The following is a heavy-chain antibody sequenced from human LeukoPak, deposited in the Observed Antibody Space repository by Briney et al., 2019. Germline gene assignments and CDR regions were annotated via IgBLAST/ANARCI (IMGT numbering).Heavy chain of an antibody. CDR3: ANPYTYDTLAFDI. D-gene: IGHD3-16*01. CDR2: ISYDGSNK. Sequence: GGSLRLSCAASGFTFSSYGMHWVRQAPGKGLEWVAVISYDGSNKYYADSVKGRFTISRDNSKNTLYLQMNSLRAEDTAVYYCANPYTYDTLAFDIWGQGTMVTVSS. CDR1: GFTFSSYG. V-gene: IGHV3-30*18. J-gene: IGHJ3*02.